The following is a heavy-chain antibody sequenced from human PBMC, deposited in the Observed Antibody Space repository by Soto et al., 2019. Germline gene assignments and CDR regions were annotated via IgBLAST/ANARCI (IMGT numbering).Heavy chain of an antibody. J-gene: IGHJ4*02. CDR3: ARGEPGVGATNFDY. CDR2: IYYSGST. CDR1: GGSISSGGYY. D-gene: IGHD1-26*01. V-gene: IGHV4-31*03. Sequence: QVQLQESGPGLVKPSQTLSLTCTVSGGSISSGGYYWSWIRQHPGMGLEWIGYIYYSGSTYYNPSLKSRVTISVDTSKNQFSLKLSSVTAADTAVYYCARGEPGVGATNFDYWGQGTLVTVSS.